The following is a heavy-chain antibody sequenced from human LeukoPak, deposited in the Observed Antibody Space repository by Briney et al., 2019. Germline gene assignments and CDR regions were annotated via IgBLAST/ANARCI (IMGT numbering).Heavy chain of an antibody. CDR3: ARADWDTAMIDY. CDR1: GFTFSSYA. J-gene: IGHJ4*02. Sequence: GGSPRLSCAASGFTFSSYAMSWVRQAPGKGLEWVSVIYSGGSTYYADSVKGRFTISGDNSKNTLYLQMNSLRAEDTAVYCCARADWDTAMIDYWGQGTLVTVSS. D-gene: IGHD5-18*01. V-gene: IGHV3-53*01. CDR2: IYSGGST.